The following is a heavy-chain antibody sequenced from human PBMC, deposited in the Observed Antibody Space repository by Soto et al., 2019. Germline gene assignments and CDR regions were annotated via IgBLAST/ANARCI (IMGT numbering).Heavy chain of an antibody. V-gene: IGHV3-9*01. D-gene: IGHD3-10*01. J-gene: IGHJ5*02. CDR1: GFTFDDYA. Sequence: EVQLVESGGGLVQPGRSLRLSCAASGFTFDDYAMHWVRQAPGKGLEWVSGISWNSGSIGYADSVKGRFTISRDNAKNSLYLQMNSLRAEDTALYYCAKDIYHGSGSYTNWFGPWGQGTLVTVSS. CDR2: ISWNSGSI. CDR3: AKDIYHGSGSYTNWFGP.